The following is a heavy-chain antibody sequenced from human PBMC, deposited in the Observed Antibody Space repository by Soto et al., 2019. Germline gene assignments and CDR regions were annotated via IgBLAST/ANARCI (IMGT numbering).Heavy chain of an antibody. CDR1: GDTFTFYS. CDR3: ASSDGSGYRALDD. D-gene: IGHD3-10*01. V-gene: IGHV1-69*02. J-gene: IGHJ4*02. CDR2: INPILSMS. Sequence: QVQLVQSGAEVKKPGSSVRASCKASGDTFTFYSINWVRQAPGLGLEWMGRINPILSMSNYAQRFQGRVTMTEDKSTSTAYMELSSVRSEDTAMYYCASSDGSGYRALDDWGQGALVTVSS.